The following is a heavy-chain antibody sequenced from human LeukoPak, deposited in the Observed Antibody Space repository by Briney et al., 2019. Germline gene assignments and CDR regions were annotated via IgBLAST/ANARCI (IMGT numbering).Heavy chain of an antibody. CDR3: ARDRVAAAGTNWFDP. CDR1: GFTFNRFY. D-gene: IGHD6-13*01. CDR2: IKQDGSEK. Sequence: PGGSLRLSCSASGFTFNRFYLHWVRQAPGKGLEWVANIKQDGSEKYYVDSVKGRFTISRDNAKNSLYLQMNSLRAEDTAVYYCARDRVAAAGTNWFDPWGQGTLVIVSS. J-gene: IGHJ5*02. V-gene: IGHV3-7*03.